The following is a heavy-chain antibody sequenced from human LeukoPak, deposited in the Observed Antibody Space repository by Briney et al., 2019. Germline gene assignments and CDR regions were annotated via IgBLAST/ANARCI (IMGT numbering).Heavy chain of an antibody. Sequence: PSETLSLTCTVSGGSISSSSYYWGWIRQPPGKGLEWIGSIYYSGSTYYNPSLKSRVTISVDTSKNQFSLKLSSVTAADTAVYYCARREVSWWELSNAFGIWGQGTMVTVSP. CDR1: GGSISSSSYY. D-gene: IGHD1-26*01. V-gene: IGHV4-39*01. CDR3: ARREVSWWELSNAFGI. J-gene: IGHJ3*02. CDR2: IYYSGST.